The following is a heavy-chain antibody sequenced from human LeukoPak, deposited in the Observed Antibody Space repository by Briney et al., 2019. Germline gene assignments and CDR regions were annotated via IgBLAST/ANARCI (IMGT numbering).Heavy chain of an antibody. J-gene: IGHJ6*03. Sequence: GGSLRLSCAASGFTFSSYGMHWVRQAPGKGLEWVAVISYDGSNKYYADSVKGRFTISRDNSKNTLYLQMNSLRAEDTAVYYCARSRRYCSGGSCYSPYYYYMDVWGKGTTVTVSS. CDR2: ISYDGSNK. D-gene: IGHD2-15*01. CDR3: ARSRRYCSGGSCYSPYYYYMDV. V-gene: IGHV3-30*03. CDR1: GFTFSSYG.